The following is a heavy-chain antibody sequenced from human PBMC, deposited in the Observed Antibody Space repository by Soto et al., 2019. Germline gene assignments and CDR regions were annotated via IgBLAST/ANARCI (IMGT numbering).Heavy chain of an antibody. CDR1: VGSMRSGGFH. V-gene: IGHV4-39*01. D-gene: IGHD1-26*01. CDR2: IKYSGTT. J-gene: IGHJ3*02. CDR3: ARHGITGSYYDAFDI. Sequence: SEARSVRCRGSVGSMRSGGFHWGCIRQAPGKGLEWIASIKYSGTTFYKPSLKSRVTLSVDTSKNQFALKLSSVTAAETAVYYCARHGITGSYYDAFDIWGQGTMVT.